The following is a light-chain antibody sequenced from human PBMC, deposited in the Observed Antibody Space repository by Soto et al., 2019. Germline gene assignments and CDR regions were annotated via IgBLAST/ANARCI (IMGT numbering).Light chain of an antibody. Sequence: IQLTQSPSSLSASVGDRVTITCRVSQGISNYLTWYQQKPGKAPKLLIYAASTLQSGVPSRFSGSGSGTDFTLTISSLQPEDFATYHCQQLNSYPLTFGGGTKVEIK. CDR1: QGISNY. CDR3: QQLNSYPLT. J-gene: IGKJ4*01. V-gene: IGKV1-9*01. CDR2: AAS.